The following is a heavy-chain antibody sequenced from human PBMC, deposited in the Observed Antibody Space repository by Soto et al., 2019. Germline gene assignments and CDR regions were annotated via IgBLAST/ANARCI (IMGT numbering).Heavy chain of an antibody. CDR1: GFTFSDYS. CDR3: ARDRKYNWNYDWFDS. CDR2: ITGSSSYI. Sequence: GGSPRLSCEASGFTFSDYSMNWVRQAPGKGLEWVSSITGSSSYIYYADSVKGRFTISRDNAKNSLYLQMNSLRAEDTAVYYCARDRKYNWNYDWFDSWGQGTLVTVSS. D-gene: IGHD1-7*01. J-gene: IGHJ5*01. V-gene: IGHV3-21*01.